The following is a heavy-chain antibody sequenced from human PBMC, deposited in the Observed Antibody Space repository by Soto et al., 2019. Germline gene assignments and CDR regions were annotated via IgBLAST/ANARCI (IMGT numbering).Heavy chain of an antibody. V-gene: IGHV1-69*13. CDR2: IIPIFGTA. D-gene: IGHD6-13*01. Sequence: PSVKVSCKASGGTFSSYAISWVRQAPGQGLEWMGGIIPIFGTANYAQKFQGRVTITADESTSTAYMELSSLRSEDTAVYYCARGRSIAASGLVDYWGQGTLVTVSS. CDR1: GGTFSSYA. J-gene: IGHJ4*02. CDR3: ARGRSIAASGLVDY.